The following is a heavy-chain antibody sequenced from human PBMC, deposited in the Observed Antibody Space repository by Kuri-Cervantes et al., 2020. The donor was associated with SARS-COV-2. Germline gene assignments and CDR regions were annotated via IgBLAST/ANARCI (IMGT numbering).Heavy chain of an antibody. V-gene: IGHV3-49*04. J-gene: IGHJ4*02. D-gene: IGHD6-13*01. Sequence: GESLKISCTASGFTFGDYAMSWVRQAPGKGLEWVGFIRSKTDGGTTDYAAPVKGRFTISRDDSKNTLYLQMNSLKTEDTAVYYCTTGGSWVEYFDYWGQGTLVTVSS. CDR3: TTGGSWVEYFDY. CDR1: GFTFGDYA. CDR2: IRSKTDGGTT.